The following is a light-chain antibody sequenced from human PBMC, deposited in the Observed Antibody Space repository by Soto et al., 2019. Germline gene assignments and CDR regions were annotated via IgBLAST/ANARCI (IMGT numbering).Light chain of an antibody. J-gene: IGKJ1*01. CDR2: GAS. Sequence: EIVLTQSPGTLSFSPGERATLSCRASQSVSSSYLAWYQQKPGQAPRPLIYGASSRATGIPDRFSGSGSGTDFTLTISRLEPEDFAVYYCQQYGSSPTWTFGQGTKV. CDR3: QQYGSSPTWT. CDR1: QSVSSSY. V-gene: IGKV3-20*01.